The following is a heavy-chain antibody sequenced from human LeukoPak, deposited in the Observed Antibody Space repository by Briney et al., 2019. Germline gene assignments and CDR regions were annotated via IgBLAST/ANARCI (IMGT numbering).Heavy chain of an antibody. D-gene: IGHD3-22*01. Sequence: PGGSLRLSCAASGFTFSSYAMSWVRQAPGKGLEWVSAISGSGGSTYYADSVKGRFTISRDNSKNTLYLQMNSLRAEDTAVYYCARDPYYYDSSGYYYPRSDAFDIWGQGTMVTVSS. CDR3: ARDPYYYDSSGYYYPRSDAFDI. V-gene: IGHV3-23*01. CDR2: ISGSGGST. CDR1: GFTFSSYA. J-gene: IGHJ3*02.